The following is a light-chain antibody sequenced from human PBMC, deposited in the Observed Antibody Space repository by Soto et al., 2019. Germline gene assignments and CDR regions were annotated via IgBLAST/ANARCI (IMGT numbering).Light chain of an antibody. J-gene: IGLJ2*01. CDR1: SSDVGGYNY. V-gene: IGLV2-14*01. Sequence: QSALTQPASVSGSPGQSITISCTGTSSDVGGYNYVSWYQQHPDKAPKLMIYEVSNRPSGVSNRFSGSKSGNTASLTISGLQAEDEADYYCISYTSSSTLVFGGGTQLTVL. CDR2: EVS. CDR3: ISYTSSSTLV.